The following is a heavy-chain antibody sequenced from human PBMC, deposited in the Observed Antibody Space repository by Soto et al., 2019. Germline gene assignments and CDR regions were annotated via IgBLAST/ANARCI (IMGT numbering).Heavy chain of an antibody. D-gene: IGHD4-17*01. CDR2: IIPILGIA. J-gene: IGHJ4*02. CDR3: ARGAGTTFTTFDY. V-gene: IGHV1-69*02. Sequence: QVQLVQSGAEVKKPGSSVKVSCKASGGTFSSYTISWVRQAPGQGLEWMGRIIPILGIANYAQKFQGRVTITADKSTSTAYMELSSLRSEDTAVYYCARGAGTTFTTFDYWGQGTLVTVSS. CDR1: GGTFSSYT.